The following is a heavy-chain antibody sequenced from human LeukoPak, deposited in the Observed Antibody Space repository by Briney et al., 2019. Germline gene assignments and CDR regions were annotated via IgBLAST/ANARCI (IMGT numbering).Heavy chain of an antibody. V-gene: IGHV3-48*03. D-gene: IGHD5-12*01. CDR3: ARAVATILDY. Sequence: GGSLRLSCAASGFTFSSYEMNWVRQAPGKGLEWVSYISSSGSTIYYADSVKGRFTISRDNAKNSLYLQMNSLRAEDTAVYYCARAVATILDYWGQGTLVTVSS. J-gene: IGHJ4*02. CDR2: ISSSGSTI. CDR1: GFTFSSYE.